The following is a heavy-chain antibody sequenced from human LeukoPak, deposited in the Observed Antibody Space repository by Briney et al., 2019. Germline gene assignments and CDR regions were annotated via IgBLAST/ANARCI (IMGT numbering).Heavy chain of an antibody. CDR2: IYYSGDT. Sequence: PSETLSLTCTVSGGSISSSSYYWGWIRQPPGKGLEWIGSIYYSGDTYYNPSLKSRRVTISVDTSKNQFSLRLSSVTAADTAVYYCARDPGYGYSGAFDIWGQGTMVTVSS. V-gene: IGHV4-39*02. CDR3: ARDPGYGYSGAFDI. J-gene: IGHJ3*02. CDR1: GGSISSSSYY. D-gene: IGHD5-18*01.